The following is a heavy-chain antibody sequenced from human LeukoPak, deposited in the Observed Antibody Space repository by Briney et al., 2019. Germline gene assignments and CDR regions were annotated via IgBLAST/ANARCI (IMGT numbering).Heavy chain of an antibody. CDR3: ARVSSHWYFDY. J-gene: IGHJ4*02. D-gene: IGHD3-16*02. Sequence: GGSLRLSCAASGFTVSSNYMSWVSQAPGKGLEWVSVIYSGGSTYYADSVKGRFTISRDNSKNTLYLQMNSLRAEDTAVYYCARVSSHWYFDYWGQGTPVTVSS. CDR1: GFTVSSNY. V-gene: IGHV3-53*01. CDR2: IYSGGST.